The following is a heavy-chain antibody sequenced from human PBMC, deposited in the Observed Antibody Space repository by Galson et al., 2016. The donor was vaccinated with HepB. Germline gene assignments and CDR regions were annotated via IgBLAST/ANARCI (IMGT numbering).Heavy chain of an antibody. CDR2: IRTYNGDT. J-gene: IGHJ3*01. D-gene: IGHD1-26*01. CDR3: ARGRTSHPWELRVGGAFDV. CDR1: GYTFSNFG. V-gene: IGHV1-18*04. Sequence: SVKVSCKASGYTFSNFGLSWVRQAPGQGLEWMGWIRTYNGDTEYAQRFQGRITVTADTSTTTIYMHLTSLRSDDTAMYYCARGRTSHPWELRVGGAFDVWGQGTLVTVSS.